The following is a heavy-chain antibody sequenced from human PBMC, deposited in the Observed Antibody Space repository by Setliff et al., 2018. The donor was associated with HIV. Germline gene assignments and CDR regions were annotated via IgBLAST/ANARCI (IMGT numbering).Heavy chain of an antibody. J-gene: IGHJ5*02. Sequence: ASVKVSCKASGYTFTSYGISWLRQAPGQGLEWMGWIGVTNDNTNYAQSLQGRVTMTTDTSTSTAYMELRSLRSDDTAVYYCAGDNPYFDPWGQGTLVTVSS. CDR1: GYTFTSYG. CDR2: IGVTNDNT. V-gene: IGHV1-18*01. CDR3: AGDNPYFDP. D-gene: IGHD3-16*01.